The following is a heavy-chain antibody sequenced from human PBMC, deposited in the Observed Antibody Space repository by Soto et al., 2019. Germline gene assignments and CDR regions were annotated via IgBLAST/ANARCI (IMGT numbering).Heavy chain of an antibody. Sequence: GGSLRLSCAASGFTFSSYAMSWVRQAPGKGLEWVSAISGSGGSTYYADSVKGRFTISRDNSKNTLYLQMNSLRAEDTAVYYCAKALGRIVVVPAAPGAWFDPWGQGTLVTVSS. D-gene: IGHD2-2*01. CDR2: ISGSGGST. CDR1: GFTFSSYA. V-gene: IGHV3-23*01. J-gene: IGHJ5*02. CDR3: AKALGRIVVVPAAPGAWFDP.